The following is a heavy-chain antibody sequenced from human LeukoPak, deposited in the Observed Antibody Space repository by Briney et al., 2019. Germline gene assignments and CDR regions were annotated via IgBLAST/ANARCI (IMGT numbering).Heavy chain of an antibody. CDR1: GFTFSNYG. D-gene: IGHD3-22*01. J-gene: IGHJ4*02. Sequence: GGSLGLSYAASGFTFSNYGMHWVRQAPGKGLEWVAFIRYDGSNKYYADSVKGRFTISRDNSKNTLYLQMNSLRAEDTAVYYCAKDPTGYYYDSSGYYPNDYWGQGTLVTVSS. CDR3: AKDPTGYYYDSSGYYPNDY. CDR2: IRYDGSNK. V-gene: IGHV3-30*02.